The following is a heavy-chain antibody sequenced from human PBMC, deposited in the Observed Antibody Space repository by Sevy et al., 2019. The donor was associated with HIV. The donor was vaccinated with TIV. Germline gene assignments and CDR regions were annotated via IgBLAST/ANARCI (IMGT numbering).Heavy chain of an antibody. CDR2: IKQDGSEK. CDR1: GFTFSSYW. Sequence: GGSLRLSCAASGFTFSSYWMSWVRQAPGKGLEWVANIKQDGSEKYYVDSVKGRFTISRDNAKNSLYLQMNSLRAEDTALYYCARDSLGDIVVVVAAPDYFDYWGQGTLVTVSS. CDR3: ARDSLGDIVVVVAAPDYFDY. J-gene: IGHJ4*02. D-gene: IGHD2-15*01. V-gene: IGHV3-7*01.